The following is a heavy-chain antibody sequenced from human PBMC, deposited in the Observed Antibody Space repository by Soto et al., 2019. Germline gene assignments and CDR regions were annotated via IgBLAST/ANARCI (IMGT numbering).Heavy chain of an antibody. CDR3: ARAGYSGYDPSTNEGYCSGGSCYSYYYYYMDV. V-gene: IGHV3-11*01. D-gene: IGHD2-15*01. CDR2: ISSSGSTI. CDR1: GFTFSDYY. Sequence: GGSLRLSCAASGFTFSDYYMSWIRQAPGKGLEWVSYISSSGSTIYYADSVKGRFTISRDNAKNSLYLQMNSLRAEDTAVYYCARAGYSGYDPSTNEGYCSGGSCYSYYYYYMDVWGKGTTVTVSS. J-gene: IGHJ6*03.